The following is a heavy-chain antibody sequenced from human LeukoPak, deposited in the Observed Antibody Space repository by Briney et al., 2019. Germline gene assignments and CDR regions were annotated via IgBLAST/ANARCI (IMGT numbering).Heavy chain of an antibody. Sequence: AXXGXSFSXYYWXWIRQPPGKGLEWIGEINHSGSTNYNPSLKSRVTISVDTSKNQFSLKLSSVTAADTAVYYCARGDVYDWGAFDIWGQGTRVTVSS. CDR2: INHSGST. CDR1: GXSFSXYY. CDR3: ARGDVYDWGAFDI. D-gene: IGHD5/OR15-5a*01. J-gene: IGHJ3*02. V-gene: IGHV4-34*01.